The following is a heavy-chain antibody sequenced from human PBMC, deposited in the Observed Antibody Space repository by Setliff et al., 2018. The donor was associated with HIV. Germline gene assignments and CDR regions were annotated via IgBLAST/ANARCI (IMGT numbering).Heavy chain of an antibody. CDR3: ARGLSFYDPGGFDY. CDR2: IYTSGST. Sequence: PSETLSLTCTVAGGSISSYYWSWIRQPPGKGLEWIGYIYTSGSTNYNPSLKSRVTISVDTSKNQFSLKLSSVTAADTAVYYCARGLSFYDPGGFDYWGQGTLVTVSS. CDR1: GGSISSYY. D-gene: IGHD3-22*01. V-gene: IGHV4-4*09. J-gene: IGHJ4*02.